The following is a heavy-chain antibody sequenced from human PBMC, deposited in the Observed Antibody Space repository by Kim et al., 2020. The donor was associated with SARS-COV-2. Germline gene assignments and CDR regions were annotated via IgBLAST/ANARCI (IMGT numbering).Heavy chain of an antibody. Sequence: GGSLRLSCAASGFTFSSYAMSWVRQAPGKGLEWVSAISGSGGSTYYADSVKGRFTISRDNSKNTLYLQMNSLRAEDTAVYYCASRTAVAGLSFDYWGQGTLVTVSS. D-gene: IGHD6-19*01. CDR1: GFTFSSYA. V-gene: IGHV3-23*01. J-gene: IGHJ4*02. CDR3: ASRTAVAGLSFDY. CDR2: ISGSGGST.